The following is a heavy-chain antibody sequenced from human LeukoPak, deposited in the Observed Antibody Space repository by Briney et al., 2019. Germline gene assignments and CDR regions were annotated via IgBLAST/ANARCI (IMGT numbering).Heavy chain of an antibody. CDR2: ISGSGGST. V-gene: IGHV3-23*01. Sequence: GGSLRLSCAASGFTFSNYAMSWARQAPGKGLEWVSVISGSGGSTYYADSVKGQFTIFRDNSKNTVYLQMNSLRADDTAVYYCAKAGRPVSKYYFDYWGQGTLVTVSS. J-gene: IGHJ4*02. D-gene: IGHD3-10*01. CDR3: AKAGRPVSKYYFDY. CDR1: GFTFSNYA.